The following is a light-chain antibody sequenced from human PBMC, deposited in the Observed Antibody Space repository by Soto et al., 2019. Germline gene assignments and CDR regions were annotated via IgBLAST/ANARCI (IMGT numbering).Light chain of an antibody. CDR3: QQYYSFPRT. J-gene: IGKJ1*01. Sequence: DIQMTQSPSSLSASVGGRVTITCRASQSISSYLNWYQQKPGKAPKLLIYAASSLQSGVTSRFSGSGSGTDFTLTISSLQPEDFATYYCQQYYSFPRTVGPGTQVEIK. V-gene: IGKV1-39*01. CDR2: AAS. CDR1: QSISSY.